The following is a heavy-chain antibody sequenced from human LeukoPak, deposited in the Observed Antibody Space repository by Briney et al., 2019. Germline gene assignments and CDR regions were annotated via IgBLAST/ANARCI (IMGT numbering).Heavy chain of an antibody. Sequence: GGSLRLSCAASGFTFSSYEMNWVRQAPGKGLEWVSYISSSGSTIYYADSVKGRFTISRDNAKNSLYLQMNSLRAEDTAVYYCAREGAFDIVATINYFDYWGQGTLVTVSS. CDR2: ISSSGSTI. CDR1: GFTFSSYE. J-gene: IGHJ4*02. V-gene: IGHV3-48*03. CDR3: AREGAFDIVATINYFDY. D-gene: IGHD5-12*01.